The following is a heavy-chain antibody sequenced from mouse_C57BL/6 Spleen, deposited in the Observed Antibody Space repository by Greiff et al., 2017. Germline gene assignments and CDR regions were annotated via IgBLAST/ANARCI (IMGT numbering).Heavy chain of an antibody. D-gene: IGHD3-3*01. V-gene: IGHV7-3*01. J-gene: IGHJ3*01. CDR2: IRNKANGYTT. Sequence: EVMLVESGGGLVQPGGSLSLSCAASGFTFTDYYMSWVRQPPGKALEWLGFIRNKANGYTTEYSAFVKGRFTISRDNSQSILYLQMNALRAEDSATYYCARYMGAGSFAYWGQGTLVTVSA. CDR3: ARYMGAGSFAY. CDR1: GFTFTDYY.